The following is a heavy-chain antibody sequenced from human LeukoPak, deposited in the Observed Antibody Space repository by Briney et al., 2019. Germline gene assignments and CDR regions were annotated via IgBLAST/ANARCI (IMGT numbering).Heavy chain of an antibody. CDR2: MYNSGTT. V-gene: IGHV4-61*02. D-gene: IGHD1-14*01. CDR3: ARSTNRVDS. CDR1: GASIRGSITSGTSY. J-gene: IGHJ4*02. Sequence: PSQTLSLTCTVSGASIRGSITSGTSYWNWIRQPAGRGLEWIGRMYNSGTTINYNPSLKSRVTISVDTSKNQFSLNVTSVTAADTAVYYCARSTNRVDSWGQGTLVTVSS.